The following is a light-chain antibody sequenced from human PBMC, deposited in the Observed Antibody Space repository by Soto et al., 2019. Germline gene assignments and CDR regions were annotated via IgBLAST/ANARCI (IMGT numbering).Light chain of an antibody. J-gene: IGLJ1*01. Sequence: QSVLTQPASVSGSPGQSITISCTGTSSDVGNYNYVSWYQQYPGRVPKLLIYMVSNRPSGVSNRFSGSKSGNTASLTISGLQAEDEADYFCTSPTPGSRYVFGTGTKV. CDR1: SSDVGNYNY. CDR3: TSPTPGSRYV. V-gene: IGLV2-14*01. CDR2: MVS.